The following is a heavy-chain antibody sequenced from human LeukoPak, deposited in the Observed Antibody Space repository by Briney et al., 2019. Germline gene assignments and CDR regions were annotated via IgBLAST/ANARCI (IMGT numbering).Heavy chain of an antibody. CDR3: VKDRTYHYDSGSSILDY. D-gene: IGHD3-10*01. CDR2: ITYDGRNK. Sequence: PGGSLRLSGAASGFSFAGYGMNRVRQAPGRGLEWVAVITYDGRNKYYADSVKGRFTISRDNSKNTQYLQMNSLRAEDTAVYYCVKDRTYHYDSGSSILDYWGQGTLVTVSS. CDR1: GFSFAGYG. J-gene: IGHJ4*02. V-gene: IGHV3-30*18.